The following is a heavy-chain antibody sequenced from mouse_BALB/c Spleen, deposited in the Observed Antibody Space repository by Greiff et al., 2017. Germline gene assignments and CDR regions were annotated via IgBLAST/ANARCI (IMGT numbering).Heavy chain of an antibody. CDR2: ISYDGSN. Sequence: DVKLQESGPGLVKPSQSLSLTCSVTGYSITSGYYWNWIRQFPGNKLEWMGYISYDGSNNYNPSLKNRISITRDTSKNQFFLKLNSVTTEDTATYYCARGAYYYGSSYWYFDVWGAGTTVTVSS. V-gene: IGHV3-6*02. J-gene: IGHJ1*01. CDR3: ARGAYYYGSSYWYFDV. D-gene: IGHD1-1*01. CDR1: GYSITSGYY.